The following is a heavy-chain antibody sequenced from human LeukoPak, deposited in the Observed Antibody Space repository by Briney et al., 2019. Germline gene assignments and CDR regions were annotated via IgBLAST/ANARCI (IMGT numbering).Heavy chain of an antibody. CDR3: ARQQYDYVWGSYRYLYYFDY. D-gene: IGHD3-16*02. CDR1: GGSISSSSYY. J-gene: IGHJ4*02. CDR2: IYYSGST. V-gene: IGHV4-39*01. Sequence: PSETLSLTCTVSGGSISSSSYYWGWIRQPPGKGLEWIGSIYYSGSTYYNPSLKSRVTISVDTSKNKFSLKLSSVTAADTAVYYCARQQYDYVWGSYRYLYYFDYWGQGTLVTVSS.